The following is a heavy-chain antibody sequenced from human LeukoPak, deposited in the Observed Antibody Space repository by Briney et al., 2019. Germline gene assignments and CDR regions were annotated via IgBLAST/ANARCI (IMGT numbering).Heavy chain of an antibody. D-gene: IGHD2-8*01. CDR3: ARHEWGYFQH. V-gene: IGHV4-59*08. CDR2: IYYSGST. Sequence: SETLSLTCTVSGGSISSYYWSWIRQPPGKGLEWIGYIYYSGSTNYNPSLESRVTISVDTSKNQFSLKLSSVTAADTAVYYCARHEWGYFQHWGQGTLVTVSS. CDR1: GGSISSYY. J-gene: IGHJ1*01.